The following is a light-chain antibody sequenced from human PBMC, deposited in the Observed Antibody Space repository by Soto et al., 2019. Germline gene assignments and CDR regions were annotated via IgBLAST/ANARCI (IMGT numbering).Light chain of an antibody. J-gene: IGLJ2*01. Sequence: QSVLTQPASVSGSPGQSITISCTGISSDIGGYNYVSWYQQLPGKAPKLMIYDVSNRRSGVFNRFSGSKSGNTASLTISGLQAEDEADYYCYSYTSSSTVLFGGGTKVTVL. CDR2: DVS. CDR3: YSYTSSSTVL. CDR1: SSDIGGYNY. V-gene: IGLV2-14*03.